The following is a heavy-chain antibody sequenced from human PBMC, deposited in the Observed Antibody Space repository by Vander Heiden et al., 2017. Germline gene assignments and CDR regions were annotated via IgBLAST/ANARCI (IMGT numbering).Heavy chain of an antibody. V-gene: IGHV3-9*01. CDR3: IKETSAGGADV. CDR2: INWNSGRI. J-gene: IGHJ6*02. CDR1: GFNFTDCS. Sequence: ELKLAESGGDLVQPGGSLRLSCAASGFNFTDCSRHWVRQVAGKGLQWVSSINWNSGRIGYADSEKGRLTISRDNAKNSLYLQMNSLRGEDTALYYCIKETSAGGADVWGQGTTVTVSS. D-gene: IGHD1-26*01.